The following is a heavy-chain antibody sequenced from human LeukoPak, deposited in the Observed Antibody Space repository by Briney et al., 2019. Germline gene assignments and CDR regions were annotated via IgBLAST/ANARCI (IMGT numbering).Heavy chain of an antibody. V-gene: IGHV7-4-1*02. CDR1: GCSFTGSA. CDR3: ARSQTYGDHPPFDY. Sequence: ASVKVSCKASGCSFTGSAMNWVRQAPGQGLEWMGWINTNTGNPTYAQGFTGRFVFSLDTSVSTAYIQVSSLKTEDTAVYFCARSQTYGDHPPFDYWGQGTLVTVSS. CDR2: INTNTGNP. J-gene: IGHJ4*02. D-gene: IGHD4-17*01.